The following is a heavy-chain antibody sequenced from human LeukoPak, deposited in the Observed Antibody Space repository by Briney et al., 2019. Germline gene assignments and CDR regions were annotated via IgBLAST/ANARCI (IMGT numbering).Heavy chain of an antibody. J-gene: IGHJ4*02. CDR2: IYNSGST. CDR3: ARAPLGYCSGGRCSGVKFDY. Sequence: SGTLSLTCTVSGGSISSHYWSWIRQPPGKGLEWIGYIYNSGSTNYNPSLKSRVTISIDTSKNQFSLKLSSVTAADTAVYYCARAPLGYCSGGRCSGVKFDYWGQGTLVTVSS. CDR1: GGSISSHY. V-gene: IGHV4-59*11. D-gene: IGHD2-15*01.